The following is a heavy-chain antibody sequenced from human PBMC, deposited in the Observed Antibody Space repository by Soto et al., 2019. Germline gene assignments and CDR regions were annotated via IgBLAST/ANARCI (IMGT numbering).Heavy chain of an antibody. CDR1: RGSMSSNSYY. Sequence: PSETLSLTCTVSRGSMSSNSYYWGWIRQPPRKGLEWIGSIYYSGTTYYNPSLKGRVTISVDTSKNQFSLKLSSVTAADTAVYYCAASCVACGGFNYYGMDVWGQGTTVTVS. J-gene: IGHJ6*02. CDR2: IYYSGTT. V-gene: IGHV4-39*07. D-gene: IGHD2-21*01. CDR3: AASCVACGGFNYYGMDV.